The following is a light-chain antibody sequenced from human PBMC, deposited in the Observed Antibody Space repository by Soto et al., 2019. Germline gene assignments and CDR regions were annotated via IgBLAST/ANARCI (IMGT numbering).Light chain of an antibody. CDR2: DAS. Sequence: EIVLTQSPATLSLSPGERATLSCRASQSVSSYLAWYQQKPGQAPRLLIYDASNRATGIPARFSGSGSGTDFTLTISSLEPEDFAVYYCQQRSNRLTFGGGTNVDIK. J-gene: IGKJ4*01. CDR3: QQRSNRLT. V-gene: IGKV3-11*01. CDR1: QSVSSY.